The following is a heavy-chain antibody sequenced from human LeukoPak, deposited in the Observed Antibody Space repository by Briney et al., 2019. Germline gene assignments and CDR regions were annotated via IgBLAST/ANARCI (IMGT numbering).Heavy chain of an antibody. Sequence: GESLKISCKGSGYSFTSYWIGWVRQMPGKGLEWMGIIYPDDSDTRYSPSFEGQVITSVDKSISTAYLQWSSLKASDTAMHYCARHGHCTNGVCYSNYYYYMDVWGKGSTVTVSS. D-gene: IGHD2-8*01. CDR3: ARHGHCTNGVCYSNYYYYMDV. CDR2: IYPDDSDT. V-gene: IGHV5-51*01. J-gene: IGHJ6*03. CDR1: GYSFTSYW.